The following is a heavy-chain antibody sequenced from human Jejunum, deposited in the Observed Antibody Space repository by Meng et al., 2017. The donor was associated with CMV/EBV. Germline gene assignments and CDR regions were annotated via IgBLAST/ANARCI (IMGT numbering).Heavy chain of an antibody. Sequence: SEFTFSGYAMTWVRQPPGKGLEWVSTIRGSTSNTFYADSVKGRFTISRDNSKNMLYLQMNSLRAEDTALYYCTRKAQYGDYTQWFDPWGQGTLVTVSS. J-gene: IGHJ5*02. V-gene: IGHV3-23*01. CDR3: TRKAQYGDYTQWFDP. CDR1: EFTFSGYA. D-gene: IGHD4-17*01. CDR2: IRGSTSNT.